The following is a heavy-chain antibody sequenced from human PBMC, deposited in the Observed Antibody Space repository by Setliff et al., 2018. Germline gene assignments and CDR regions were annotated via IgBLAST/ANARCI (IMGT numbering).Heavy chain of an antibody. V-gene: IGHV3-23*01. D-gene: IGHD3-22*01. J-gene: IGHJ4*02. CDR2: ISGSGRTT. Sequence: GGSLRLSCAASGFTFTNYAMTWVRQAPGKGLQWVSAISGSGRTTAYADSVKGRFTISRDNAKNSLYLQMNSLRAEDTAVYYCASSGYYYGGDYWGQGTLVTVSS. CDR1: GFTFTNYA. CDR3: ASSGYYYGGDY.